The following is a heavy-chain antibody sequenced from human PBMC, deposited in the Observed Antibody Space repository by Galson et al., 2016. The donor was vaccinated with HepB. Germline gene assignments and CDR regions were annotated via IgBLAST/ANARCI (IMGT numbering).Heavy chain of an antibody. CDR3: ARGWSYGMDV. J-gene: IGHJ6*02. CDR1: GCTFSSYS. V-gene: IGHV3-48*01. D-gene: IGHD3-3*01. CDR2: ISSSGNAG. Sequence: SLRLSCAASGCTFSSYSMNWLRQAPGKGLEWVSYISSSGNAGYYADSVQGRFTISRANAKNSLFLQMNSLSVEGTAVNYCARGWSYGMDVWGQGTTVTVSS.